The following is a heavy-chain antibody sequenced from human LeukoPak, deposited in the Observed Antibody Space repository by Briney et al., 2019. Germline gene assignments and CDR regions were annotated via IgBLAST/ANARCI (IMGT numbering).Heavy chain of an antibody. Sequence: RSSETLSLTCSVSGYSFTSGHYWGWIRQPPGKGLEWIANIYHTGSAHYNPSLKSRVTISVDTSKNQFSLKLSSVTAADTAVYYCARYCPSYTCILRGFDYWGQGALVTVSS. V-gene: IGHV4-38-2*01. CDR1: GYSFTSGHY. CDR2: IYHTGSA. CDR3: ARYCPSYTCILRGFDY. J-gene: IGHJ4*02. D-gene: IGHD2-8*01.